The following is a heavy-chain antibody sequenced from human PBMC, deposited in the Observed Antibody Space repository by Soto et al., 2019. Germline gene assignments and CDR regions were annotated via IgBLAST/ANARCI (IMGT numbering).Heavy chain of an antibody. D-gene: IGHD6-6*01. CDR2: INHSGST. Sequence: SETLSLTCAVYGGSFSGYYWSWIRQPPGKGLEWIGEINHSGSTNYNPSLKSRVTISVDVSKNQFSLELSSVTAADTAVYYCATQAPSDYSSSINWFDPWGQGTLVTVSS. CDR1: GGSFSGYY. CDR3: ATQAPSDYSSSINWFDP. V-gene: IGHV4-34*01. J-gene: IGHJ5*02.